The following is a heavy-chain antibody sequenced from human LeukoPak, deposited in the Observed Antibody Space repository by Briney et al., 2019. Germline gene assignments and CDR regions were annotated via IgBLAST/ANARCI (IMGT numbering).Heavy chain of an antibody. Sequence: GGSLRLSCAASGFTFSNYAMHWVRQAPGQRLEWMGWINAGNGNTKYSQKFQGRVTITRDTSASTAYMELSSLRSEDTAVYYCARDSDSSEPFDYWGQGTLVTVSS. CDR1: GFTFSNYA. D-gene: IGHD6-19*01. CDR3: ARDSDSSEPFDY. CDR2: INAGNGNT. V-gene: IGHV1-3*01. J-gene: IGHJ4*02.